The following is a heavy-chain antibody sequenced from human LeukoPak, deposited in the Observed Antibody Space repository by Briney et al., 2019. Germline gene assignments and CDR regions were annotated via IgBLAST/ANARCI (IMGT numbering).Heavy chain of an antibody. CDR3: ARQVRTTVHFDP. J-gene: IGHJ5*02. CDR2: IYYSGST. V-gene: IGHV4-59*01. Sequence: PSETLSLTCTVSGGSISSYYWSWIRQPSGKGLEWIGYIYYSGSTNYNPSLKSRVTISIDTSKNQFSLKLSSVTAADTAVYFCARQVRTTVHFDPWGQGTLVTVSS. D-gene: IGHD4-17*01. CDR1: GGSISSYY.